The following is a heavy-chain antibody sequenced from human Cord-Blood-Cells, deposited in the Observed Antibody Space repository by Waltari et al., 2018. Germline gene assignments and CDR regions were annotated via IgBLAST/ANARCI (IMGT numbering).Heavy chain of an antibody. J-gene: IGHJ5*02. D-gene: IGHD3-3*01. Sequence: QVQLVQSGAEVTKPGSSVKVSCKASGGTFSSYALSWVRQAPGQGLEWMGGIIPIFGKATYAQKFQGGVTITADESTSTAYMELSSLRSEDTAVYYCAGGVAGDFWSGYYNWFDPWGQGTLVTVSS. CDR2: IIPIFGKA. V-gene: IGHV1-69*01. CDR1: GGTFSSYA. CDR3: AGGVAGDFWSGYYNWFDP.